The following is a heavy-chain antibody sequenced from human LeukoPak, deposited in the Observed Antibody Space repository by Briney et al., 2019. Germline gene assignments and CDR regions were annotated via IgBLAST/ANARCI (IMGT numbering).Heavy chain of an antibody. V-gene: IGHV3-21*01. Sequence: PGGTLRLSCAASGFTFSSYSMNWVRQAPGKGLEWVSSISSSSSYIYYADSVKRRFTISRDNANNSLYLQMNSLRAEDTAVYYCAREKEQWLGFDPWGQGTLVTVSS. CDR3: AREKEQWLGFDP. CDR2: ISSSSSYI. D-gene: IGHD6-19*01. CDR1: GFTFSSYS. J-gene: IGHJ5*02.